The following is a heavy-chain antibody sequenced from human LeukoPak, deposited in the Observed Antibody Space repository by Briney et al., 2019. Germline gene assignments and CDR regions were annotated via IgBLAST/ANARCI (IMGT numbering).Heavy chain of an antibody. CDR1: GLTFSDYY. V-gene: IGHV3-11*03. Sequence: GGSLRLSCAASGLTFSDYYMTWIRQAPGKGLEWVSYISGSSGYTNYADSVKGRFTISRDNARNSLYLQMNSLRAEDTAVYYCARGVAAAGTRWFDPWDQGTLVTVSS. CDR2: ISGSSGYT. J-gene: IGHJ5*02. D-gene: IGHD6-13*01. CDR3: ARGVAAAGTRWFDP.